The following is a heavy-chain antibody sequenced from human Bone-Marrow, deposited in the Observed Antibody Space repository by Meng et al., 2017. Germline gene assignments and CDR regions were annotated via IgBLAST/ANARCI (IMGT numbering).Heavy chain of an antibody. CDR1: GGSCGGYY. D-gene: IGHD5-18*01. CDR3: ARGSWLQLWLQDY. CDR2: INHSGST. J-gene: IGHJ4*02. V-gene: IGHV4-34*01. Sequence: VEREELGAGLWKPSETLALTWAVYGGSCGGYYWSWIRQSPGKGLEWIGEINHSGSTNYNPSLKSRVTISVDTSKNQFSLKLSSVTAADTAVYYCARGSWLQLWLQDYWGQGTLVTVSS.